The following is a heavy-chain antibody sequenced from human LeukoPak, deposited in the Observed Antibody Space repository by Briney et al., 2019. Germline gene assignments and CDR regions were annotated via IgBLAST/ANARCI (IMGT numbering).Heavy chain of an antibody. CDR1: GFTFSSYS. J-gene: IGHJ1*01. D-gene: IGHD6-6*01. CDR2: ISSSSSYI. CDR3: ARDQDGAAARRYFQH. Sequence: GGSLRLSCAASGFTFSSYSMNWVRQAPGKGLEWVSSISSSSSYIYYADSVKGRFTISRDNAKNSLYLQMNSLRAEDTAVYYCARDQDGAAARRYFQHWGQGTLVTVCS. V-gene: IGHV3-21*01.